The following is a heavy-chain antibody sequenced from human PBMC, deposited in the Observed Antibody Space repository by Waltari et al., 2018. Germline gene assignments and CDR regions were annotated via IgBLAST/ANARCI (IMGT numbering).Heavy chain of an antibody. Sequence: EVQLVESGGGLVQPGGSLRLSCTASGFTFNSYWLHWVRQAPGTGLVWVSRINTNDIAEYAASVKGRFTISRDNAKNTLYLQMNSLRDEDTAMYYCARGSNDWYGVDYWGQGILVTVSS. CDR2: INTNDIA. CDR3: ARGSNDWYGVDY. V-gene: IGHV3-74*03. J-gene: IGHJ4*02. D-gene: IGHD3-10*01. CDR1: GFTFNSYW.